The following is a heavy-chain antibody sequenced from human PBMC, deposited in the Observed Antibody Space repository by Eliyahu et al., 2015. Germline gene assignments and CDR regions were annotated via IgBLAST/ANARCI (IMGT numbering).Heavy chain of an antibody. CDR2: ISASGGST. J-gene: IGHJ4*02. V-gene: IGHV3-23*01. CDR1: GFTFSSYA. Sequence: EVQLWESGGGLVQPGGSLRLSCAAFGFTFSSYAMSWVRQAPGKGLEWVSTISASGGSTYYADSVKGRFTISRDNSRNTLYLQMNSLRAEDTAVYYCAKVLVPAASDYWGQGTLVTVSS. D-gene: IGHD2-2*01. CDR3: AKVLVPAASDY.